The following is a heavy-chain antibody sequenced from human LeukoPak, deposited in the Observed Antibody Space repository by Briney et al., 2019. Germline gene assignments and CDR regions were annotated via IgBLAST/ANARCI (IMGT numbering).Heavy chain of an antibody. CDR1: GFTFSIYA. CDR2: ISGGGGTT. CDR3: AKDREYSGRSVGDYFDS. Sequence: GGSLRLSCAASGFTFSIYAMSWVRQAPGKGLEWVSSISGGGGTTYYADSVKGRFTISRDNSKNTLYLQMHSLRAEDTAIYFCAKDREYSGRSVGDYFDSWGQGTLVTVSS. V-gene: IGHV3-23*01. J-gene: IGHJ4*02. D-gene: IGHD1-26*01.